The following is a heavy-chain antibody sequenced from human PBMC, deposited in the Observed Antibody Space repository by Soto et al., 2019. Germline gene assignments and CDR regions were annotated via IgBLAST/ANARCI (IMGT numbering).Heavy chain of an antibody. CDR1: GYSFTSYW. Sequence: GESLKISCKGSGYSFTSYWIGWVRQMPGKGLEWMGIIYPGDSDTRYSPSFQGQVTISADKSISTAYLQWSSLKASDTAMYYCARLCYLSRLRYLAWPTACYYMDVLGKGTTVTVSS. J-gene: IGHJ6*03. D-gene: IGHD3-3*01. V-gene: IGHV5-51*01. CDR2: IYPGDSDT. CDR3: ARLCYLSRLRYLAWPTACYYMDV.